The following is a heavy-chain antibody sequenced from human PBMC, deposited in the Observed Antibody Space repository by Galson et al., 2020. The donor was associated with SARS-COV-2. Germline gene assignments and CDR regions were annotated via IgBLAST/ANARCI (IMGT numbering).Heavy chain of an antibody. V-gene: IGHV4-31*03. CDR2: IYYSGST. CDR1: GGSISSGGYY. D-gene: IGHD3-22*01. Sequence: SQTLSLTCTVSGGSISSGGYYWSWIRQHPGKGLEWIGYIYYSGSTYYNPSLERRVTIPVDTSKNQFSLKLSSVTAADTAVYYCAREWYYDSSGYYGEYAFDIWVQGTMVTVSS. J-gene: IGHJ3*02. CDR3: AREWYYDSSGYYGEYAFDI.